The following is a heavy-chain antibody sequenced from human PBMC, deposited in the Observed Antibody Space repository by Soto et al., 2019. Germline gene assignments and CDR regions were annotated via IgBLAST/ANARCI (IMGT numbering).Heavy chain of an antibody. D-gene: IGHD2-2*01. CDR1: GFTFSSYA. J-gene: IGHJ4*02. Sequence: QVQLVESGGGVVQPGRSLRLSCAASGFTFSSYAMHWVRQAPGKGLEWVAVISYDGSNKYYADSVKGRFTISRDNSKNTLYLQMNSLRAEDTAVYYCAREEMGCSSTSCYAGEVGYWGQGTLVTVSS. CDR2: ISYDGSNK. CDR3: AREEMGCSSTSCYAGEVGY. V-gene: IGHV3-30-3*01.